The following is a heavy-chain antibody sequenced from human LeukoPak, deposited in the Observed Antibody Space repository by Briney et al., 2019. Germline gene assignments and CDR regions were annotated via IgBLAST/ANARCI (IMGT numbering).Heavy chain of an antibody. D-gene: IGHD3-9*01. CDR1: GYTFTSYY. J-gene: IGHJ4*02. V-gene: IGHV1-46*01. CDR3: ARVLTYYDILTGYSTYYFDY. Sequence: GASVKVSCKASGYTFTSYYMHWVRQAPGQGLEWMGIINPSGGSTSYAQKFQGRVTMTRDMSTSTVYMELSSLRSEDTAVYYCARVLTYYDILTGYSTYYFDYWGQGTLVIVSS. CDR2: INPSGGST.